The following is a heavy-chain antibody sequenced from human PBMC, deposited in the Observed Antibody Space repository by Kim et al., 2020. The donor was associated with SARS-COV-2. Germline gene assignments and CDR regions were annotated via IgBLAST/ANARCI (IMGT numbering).Heavy chain of an antibody. V-gene: IGHV1-8*01. CDR1: GYTFTSYD. D-gene: IGHD6-19*01. J-gene: IGHJ5*02. CDR2: MNPNSGNT. Sequence: ASVKVSCKASGYTFTSYDINWVRQATGQGLEWMGWMNPNSGNTGYAQKFQGRVTMTRNTSISTAYMDLSSLRSEDTAVYYCARGLYSSGWSEYNWFDPWGQGTLVTVSS. CDR3: ARGLYSSGWSEYNWFDP.